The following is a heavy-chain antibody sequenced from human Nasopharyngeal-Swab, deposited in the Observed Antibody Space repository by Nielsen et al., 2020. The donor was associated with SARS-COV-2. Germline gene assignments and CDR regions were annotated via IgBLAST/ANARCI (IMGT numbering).Heavy chain of an antibody. D-gene: IGHD6-13*01. CDR1: GFTFGSYA. CDR2: ISHDGSKK. V-gene: IGHV3-30*04. J-gene: IGHJ4*02. Sequence: GESLKISCAASGFTFGSYAMHWVRQAPGKGLEWVAVISHDGSKKYYGDSVEGRFIISRDNSKNTLYLQMNSLRAEDTAVYYCARDGSSWYEGYYCDNWGQGTLVTVSS. CDR3: ARDGSSWYEGYYCDN.